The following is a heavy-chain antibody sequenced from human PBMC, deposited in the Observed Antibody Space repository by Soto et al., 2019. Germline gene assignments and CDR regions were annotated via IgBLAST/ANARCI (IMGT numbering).Heavy chain of an antibody. Sequence: QVQLVESGGGLVKPGGSLRLSCAASGFTFSDYYMSWIRQAPGKGLEWVSHIGSSGNTIYYADSVKGRFTIYRDNAKKSLYLQMNSLRGEDTAVYYCARRGYSSSSKFDYWGQGTLVIVSS. CDR1: GFTFSDYY. J-gene: IGHJ4*02. D-gene: IGHD6-6*01. CDR2: IGSSGNTI. CDR3: ARRGYSSSSKFDY. V-gene: IGHV3-11*01.